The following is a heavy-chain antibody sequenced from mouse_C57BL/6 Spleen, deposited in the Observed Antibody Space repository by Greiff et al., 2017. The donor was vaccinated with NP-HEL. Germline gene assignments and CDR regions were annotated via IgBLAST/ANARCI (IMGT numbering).Heavy chain of an antibody. J-gene: IGHJ3*01. V-gene: IGHV1-64*01. CDR2: IHPNSGST. D-gene: IGHD3-2*02. CDR1: GYTFTSYW. Sequence: QVQLKQPGAELVKPGASVKLSCKASGYTFTSYWMHWVKQRPGQGLEWIGVIHPNSGSTNYNEKFKSKATLTVDKSSSTAYMQLSSLTSEDSAVYYCARPSDSSGYAWFAYWGQGTLVTVSA. CDR3: ARPSDSSGYAWFAY.